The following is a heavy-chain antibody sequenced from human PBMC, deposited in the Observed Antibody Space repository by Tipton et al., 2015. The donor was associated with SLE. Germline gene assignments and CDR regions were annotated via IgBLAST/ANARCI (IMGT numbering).Heavy chain of an antibody. D-gene: IGHD4-11*01. CDR2: INPGGGNT. J-gene: IGHJ3*02. CDR3: ARVLQSGDAFDI. Sequence: QSGPEVKKPGASVKVSCKASGYTFNSYYIHWVRQAPGQGLEWMGIINPGGGNTTYSQKFQGRVTMTRDTSTSTVYMELSSLGSEDTAVYYCARVLQSGDAFDIWGQGTMVTVSS. CDR1: GYTFNSYY. V-gene: IGHV1-46*02.